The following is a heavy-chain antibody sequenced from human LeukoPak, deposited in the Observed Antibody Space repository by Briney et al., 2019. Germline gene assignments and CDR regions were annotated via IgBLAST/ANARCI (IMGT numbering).Heavy chain of an antibody. D-gene: IGHD3-22*01. Sequence: SETLSLTCTVSGASISSSYWSWIRQPAGKGLEWIGRVYPTGIPNYSPSLKSRVTMSVDTSKNHFSLKLSSVTAADTAVYYCARGTGYPLIGWGQGTLVTVSS. CDR2: VYPTGIP. CDR1: GASISSSY. CDR3: ARGTGYPLIG. V-gene: IGHV4-4*07. J-gene: IGHJ4*02.